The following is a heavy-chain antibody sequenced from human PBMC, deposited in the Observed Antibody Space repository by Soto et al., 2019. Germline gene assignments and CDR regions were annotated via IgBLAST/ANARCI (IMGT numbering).Heavy chain of an antibody. Sequence: GGSLRLSCAASGLPFSSYGMHWVRQVPGKGLEWVAVISNDGSHKYFADSVKGRFTISRDNSKNTLYLQMNSLRAEDTAVYYCAKEPPAGYSGYDYYFDYWGQGTLVTVSS. J-gene: IGHJ4*02. CDR2: ISNDGSHK. D-gene: IGHD5-12*01. CDR1: GLPFSSYG. CDR3: AKEPPAGYSGYDYYFDY. V-gene: IGHV3-30*18.